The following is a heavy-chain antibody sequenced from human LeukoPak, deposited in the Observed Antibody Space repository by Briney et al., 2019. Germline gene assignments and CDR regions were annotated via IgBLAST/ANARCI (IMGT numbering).Heavy chain of an antibody. D-gene: IGHD3-22*01. CDR2: ISGSGGST. J-gene: IGHJ4*02. V-gene: IGHV3-23*01. CDR1: GFTFSSYA. Sequence: GGSLRLSCAASGFTFSSYAMSWVRQAPGKGLEWVSAISGSGGSTYYADSVKGRFTISRDNSKNTLYLQMNSLRAEDTAVYYCAKDRAPYYYGSSGCIDYWGQGTLVTVSS. CDR3: AKDRAPYYYGSSGCIDY.